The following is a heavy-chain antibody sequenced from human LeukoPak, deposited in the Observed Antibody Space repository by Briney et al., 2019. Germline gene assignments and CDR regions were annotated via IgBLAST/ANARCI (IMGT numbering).Heavy chain of an antibody. CDR3: ARSPQGTATTANWLDP. CDR2: ISYSGSI. V-gene: IGHV4-39*07. Sequence: SETLSLTCTVSGGSISSTGYYWGWIRQPPGKGLEWIGSISYSGSIYYNPSLKSRVTISADTSKNQFSLRLNSVTAADTAVYYCARSPQGTATTANWLDPWGQGTLVTVSS. CDR1: GGSISSTGYY. D-gene: IGHD4-17*01. J-gene: IGHJ5*02.